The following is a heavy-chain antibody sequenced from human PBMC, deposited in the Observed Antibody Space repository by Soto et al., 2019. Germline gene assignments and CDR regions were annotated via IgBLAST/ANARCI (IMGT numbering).Heavy chain of an antibody. V-gene: IGHV3-11*01. CDR2: ISSSGSTK. CDR3: AARTYGAAAG. D-gene: IGHD6-13*01. J-gene: IGHJ4*02. CDR1: GFTFSDYY. Sequence: PGGSLRLSCAASGFTFSDYYMSWIRQAPGKGLEWVSYISSSGSTKSYADSVKGRVTISRDNAKHSLHLQMSSLRAEDTAVYYCAARTYGAAAGWGQGTLVTVSS.